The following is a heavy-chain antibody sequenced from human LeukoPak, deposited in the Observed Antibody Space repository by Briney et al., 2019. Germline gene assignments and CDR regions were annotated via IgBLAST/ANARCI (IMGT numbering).Heavy chain of an antibody. CDR2: IYCSGST. D-gene: IGHD3-10*01. J-gene: IGHJ6*02. CDR1: GGSISSGDYY. CDR3: ARDFRGGVLWFGESTYYYGMDV. Sequence: PSQTLSLICTVSGGSISSGDYYWSWIRQPPGKGLEWIGYIYCSGSTYYNPSLKSRVTISVDTSKNQFSLKLSSVTAADTAVYYCARDFRGGVLWFGESTYYYGMDVWGQGTTVIVSS. V-gene: IGHV4-30-4*01.